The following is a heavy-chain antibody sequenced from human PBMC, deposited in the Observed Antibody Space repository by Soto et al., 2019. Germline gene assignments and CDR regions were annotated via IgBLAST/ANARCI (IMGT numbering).Heavy chain of an antibody. D-gene: IGHD6-19*01. Sequence: EVQLLESGGGLVQPGGSLRLSCAASGFTFSSYPMSWVRQAPGKGLEWVSAISGSGGTTYYADSVKGRFTFSRDNSKNTLYLQMNSLRAEDTAVYYCAKTANGWFSVFDSWGQGTMVTVSS. J-gene: IGHJ3*02. CDR1: GFTFSSYP. CDR2: ISGSGGTT. CDR3: AKTANGWFSVFDS. V-gene: IGHV3-23*01.